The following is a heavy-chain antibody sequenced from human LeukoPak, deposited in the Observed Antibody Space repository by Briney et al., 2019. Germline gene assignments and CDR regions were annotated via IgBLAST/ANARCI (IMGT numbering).Heavy chain of an antibody. CDR3: AREGNRSSDSSASYPLDY. CDR2: MNPHSGNT. CDR1: GYTLTELS. D-gene: IGHD1-26*01. V-gene: IGHV1-8*03. Sequence: GASVKVSCKVSGYTLTELSMHWVRQATGQGLEWMGWMNPHSGNTGYAQKFQGRVTITRNSSISTAYMELSSLTSEDTAVYYCAREGNRSSDSSASYPLDYWGQGTLVTVSS. J-gene: IGHJ4*02.